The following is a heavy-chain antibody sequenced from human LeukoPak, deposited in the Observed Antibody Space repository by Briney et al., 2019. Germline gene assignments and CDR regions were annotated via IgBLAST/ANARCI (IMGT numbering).Heavy chain of an antibody. CDR2: IYTSGRT. Sequence: SETLSLTCTVSGGSISGYYWSWLRQPAGEGLEWIGRIYTSGRTFYNPSLKSRVTISMDTSMNQFSLRLNSVTAADTAVYYCARARVIPASFDDWGQGALVTVSS. CDR3: ARARVIPASFDD. J-gene: IGHJ4*02. CDR1: GGSISGYY. V-gene: IGHV4-4*07. D-gene: IGHD3-16*02.